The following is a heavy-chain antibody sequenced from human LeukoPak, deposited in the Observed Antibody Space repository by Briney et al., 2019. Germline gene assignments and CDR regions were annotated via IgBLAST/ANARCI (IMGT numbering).Heavy chain of an antibody. J-gene: IGHJ4*02. Sequence: PGESLKISCKGSGYFFTTYWIGWVRQMPGKGLEWMGIIYPGDSDTMYGPSFQGQVTISADKSINTAYLQWSSLKASDTAIYYCARHRRGYCSGGSCYSDYWGQGTLVTVSS. CDR2: IYPGDSDT. CDR3: ARHRRGYCSGGSCYSDY. CDR1: GYFFTTYW. D-gene: IGHD2-15*01. V-gene: IGHV5-51*01.